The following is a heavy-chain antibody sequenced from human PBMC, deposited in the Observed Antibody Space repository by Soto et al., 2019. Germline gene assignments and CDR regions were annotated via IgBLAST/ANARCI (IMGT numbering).Heavy chain of an antibody. Sequence: ETLSLTCTVSGGSISSSSYYWGWIRQPPGKGLEWIGSIYYSGSTYYNPSLKSRVTISVDTSKNQFSLKLSSVTAADTAVYYCARPRGGAAAPGGMDVWGQGTTVTVSS. V-gene: IGHV4-39*01. CDR3: ARPRGGAAAPGGMDV. D-gene: IGHD6-13*01. CDR2: IYYSGST. CDR1: GGSISSSSYY. J-gene: IGHJ6*02.